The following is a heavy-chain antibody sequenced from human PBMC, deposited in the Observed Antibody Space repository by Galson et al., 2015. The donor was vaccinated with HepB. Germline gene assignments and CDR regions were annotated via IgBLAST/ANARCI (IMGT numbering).Heavy chain of an antibody. CDR1: GGTFSSYA. CDR2: IIPIFGTA. D-gene: IGHD3-10*01. V-gene: IGHV1-69*13. J-gene: IGHJ3*02. Sequence: SVKVSCKASGGTFSSYAISWVRQAPGQGLEWMGGIIPIFGTANYAQKFQGRVTITADESTSTAYMELSSLRSEDTAVYYCARGEVTMVRGHLGAFDIWGQGTMVTVSS. CDR3: ARGEVTMVRGHLGAFDI.